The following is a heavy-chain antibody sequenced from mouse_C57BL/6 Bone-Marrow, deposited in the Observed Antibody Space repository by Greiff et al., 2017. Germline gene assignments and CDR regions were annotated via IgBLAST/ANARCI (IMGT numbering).Heavy chain of an antibody. V-gene: IGHV1-19*01. CDR1: GYTFTDYY. CDR2: INPYNGGT. J-gene: IGHJ2*01. D-gene: IGHD2-2*01. CDR3: ARHGYDEGYYVDY. Sequence: EVQLQQSGPVLVKPGASVKMSCKASGYTFTDYYMNWVKQSHGQCLAWIGVINPYNGGTCYNQKFKGKATLTVAKSASTAYMELNSLTSEDSAVYYCARHGYDEGYYVDYWGQGTTLTGAS.